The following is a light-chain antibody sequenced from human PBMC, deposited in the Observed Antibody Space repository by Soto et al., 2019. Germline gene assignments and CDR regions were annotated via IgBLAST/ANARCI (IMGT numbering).Light chain of an antibody. CDR2: AAS. J-gene: IGKJ2*01. CDR1: QSITTH. V-gene: IGKV1-39*01. CDR3: QQSYSTPTPPT. Sequence: DIQMTKSPSSLSASVGDRVTMTFRASQSITTHVNWYQQKPGKAPKILIYAASILQSGVPSRFSGSGSGTDFTLTISSLQPEDFATYCCQQSYSTPTPPTFGQGTKVEIK.